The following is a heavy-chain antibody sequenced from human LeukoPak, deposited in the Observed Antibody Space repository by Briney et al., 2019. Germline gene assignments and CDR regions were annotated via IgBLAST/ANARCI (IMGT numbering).Heavy chain of an antibody. J-gene: IGHJ4*02. V-gene: IGHV4-34*01. CDR1: GGSFSGYY. CDR3: ARGVPSLYGDYLANFPNFDY. Sequence: SETLSLTCAVYGGSFSGYYWSWIRQPPGKGLEWIGEINHSGSTNYNPSLKSRVTISVDTSKNQFSLKLSSVTAADTAVYYCARGVPSLYGDYLANFPNFDYWGQGTLVTVSS. D-gene: IGHD4-17*01. CDR2: INHSGST.